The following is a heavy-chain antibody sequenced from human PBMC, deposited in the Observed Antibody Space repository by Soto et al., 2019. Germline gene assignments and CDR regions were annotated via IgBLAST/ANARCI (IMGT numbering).Heavy chain of an antibody. CDR1: GFTFSSYS. J-gene: IGHJ3*02. Sequence: GGSLRLSCAASGFTFSSYSMNWVRQAPGKGLEWVSSISSSSSYIHYADSVKGRFTISRDNAENSLYLQMNSLRAEDTAVYYCPRDLPTYSSSRLYAFVIWGKGTMFTASS. CDR2: ISSSSSYI. D-gene: IGHD6-13*01. V-gene: IGHV3-21*01. CDR3: PRDLPTYSSSRLYAFVI.